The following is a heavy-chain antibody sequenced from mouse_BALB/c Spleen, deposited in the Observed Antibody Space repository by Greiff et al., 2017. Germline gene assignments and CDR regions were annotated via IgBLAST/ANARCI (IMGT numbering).Heavy chain of an antibody. CDR3: AIYYDYDGPARWYCDV. Sequence: QVQLQQPGAELVKPGASVKLSCKASGYTFTSYWMHWVQQRPGPGLEWIGEINPRNGRTNYNEKLKSKATLTVDKSSSTAYMQLSSLTSEDSAVYDCAIYYDYDGPARWYCDVGGAGTTVTVSS. D-gene: IGHD2-4*01. J-gene: IGHJ1*01. V-gene: IGHV1S81*02. CDR2: INPRNGRT. CDR1: GYTFTSYW.